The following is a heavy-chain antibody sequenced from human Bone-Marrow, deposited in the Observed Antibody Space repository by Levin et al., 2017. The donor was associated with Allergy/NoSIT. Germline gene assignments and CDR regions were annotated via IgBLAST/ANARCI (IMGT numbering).Heavy chain of an antibody. Sequence: SGGSLRLSCAASGFTFSDYGMIWVRQAPGKGLEWVSAISGSGVMTYYADSVRGRFSISRDNSKNTLFLQMSSLSPEDTAIYYCAKVRGSGHCSSADCQHLDFWGQGTLVAVSS. CDR2: ISGSGVMT. V-gene: IGHV3-23*01. J-gene: IGHJ4*02. CDR3: AKVRGSGHCSSADCQHLDF. CDR1: GFTFSDYG. D-gene: IGHD2-2*01.